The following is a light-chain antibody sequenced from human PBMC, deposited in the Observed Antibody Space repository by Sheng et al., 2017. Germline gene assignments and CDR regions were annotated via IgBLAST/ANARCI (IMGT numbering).Light chain of an antibody. J-gene: IGKJ4*01. CDR1: QSVRSY. CDR3: QQLNGYPIT. V-gene: IGKV1-8*01. CDR2: TAS. Sequence: AIRMTQSPSSFSASAGDRVTITCRASQSVRSYLAWYQQKPGKAPRLLLYTASILQSGVPSRFSGSGSGTEFTLTINNLQPEDFATYYCQQLNGYPITFGGGTKLEDQT.